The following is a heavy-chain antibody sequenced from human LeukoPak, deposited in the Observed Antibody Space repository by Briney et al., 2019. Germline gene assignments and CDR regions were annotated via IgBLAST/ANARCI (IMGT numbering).Heavy chain of an antibody. CDR1: GYTFTSYA. D-gene: IGHD3-22*01. CDR2: INAGNGNT. Sequence: ASVKVSCKASGYTFTSYAMHWVRQAPGQRLEWMGWINAGNGNTKYSQKFQGRVTITRDTSASTAYMELSSLRSEDTAVYYCARGGFNYYYDSSGPPSGYWGQGTLVTVSS. J-gene: IGHJ4*02. CDR3: ARGGFNYYYDSSGPPSGY. V-gene: IGHV1-3*01.